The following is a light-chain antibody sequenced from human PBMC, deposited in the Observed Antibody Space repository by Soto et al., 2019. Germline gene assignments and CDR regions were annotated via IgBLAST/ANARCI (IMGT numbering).Light chain of an antibody. J-gene: IGKJ2*01. CDR3: QQYNNWPPYT. CDR2: GAS. V-gene: IGKV3-15*01. CDR1: QSVSSS. Sequence: EIVMTQSPATLSVSPGERATLSCRASQSVSSSLAWYQQKPGQTPRLLIYGASTRATGIPARFSGSESGTEFTLTISSLQSEDFAVYFCQQYNNWPPYTFGQGTKLEI.